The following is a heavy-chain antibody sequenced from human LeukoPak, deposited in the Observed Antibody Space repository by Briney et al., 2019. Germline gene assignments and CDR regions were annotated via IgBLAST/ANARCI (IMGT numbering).Heavy chain of an antibody. CDR2: INHSGST. CDR1: GASISGSGYY. J-gene: IGHJ4*02. CDR3: AGRGYYVLIDY. Sequence: SETLSLTCTVSGASISGSGYYLGWIRQPPGKGLEWIGEINHSGSTNYNPSLKSRVTISVDTSKNQFSLKLSSVTAADTAVYYCAGRGYYVLIDYWGQGTLVTVSS. D-gene: IGHD3-10*02. V-gene: IGHV4-39*07.